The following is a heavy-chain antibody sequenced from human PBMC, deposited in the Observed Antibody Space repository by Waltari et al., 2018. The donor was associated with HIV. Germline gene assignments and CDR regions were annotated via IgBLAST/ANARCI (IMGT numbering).Heavy chain of an antibody. V-gene: IGHV3-23*01. CDR3: ARDLMYFYDSSGHYPEFDY. D-gene: IGHD3-22*01. Sequence: EVELLESGGDLVQPGGSLRLSCAASGFTFSDYAMTWVRQAPGKVLEWVSTIRHSGAKTFYADAVKGRFTASSDNLKKTVYLKMNSLRVEDTALYYCARDLMYFYDSSGHYPEFDYWGRGTLVSVSS. J-gene: IGHJ4*02. CDR2: IRHSGAKT. CDR1: GFTFSDYA.